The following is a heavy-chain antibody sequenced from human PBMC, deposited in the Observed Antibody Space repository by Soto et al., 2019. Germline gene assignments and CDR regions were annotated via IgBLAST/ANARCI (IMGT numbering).Heavy chain of an antibody. V-gene: IGHV1-69*01. J-gene: IGHJ5*02. CDR1: GGNFTSYA. CDR2: IVPLFGKT. CDR3: AKASGRSWYNWFDP. D-gene: IGHD6-13*01. Sequence: QVQLEQSGAEVKKPGSSVKVSCKASGGNFTSYAISWVRQAPGQGLEFMGGIVPLFGKTNYAHKFRGRVTVTADESTSTVYMEMSSLISEDTAVYYCAKASGRSWYNWFDPWGQGTLVTVST.